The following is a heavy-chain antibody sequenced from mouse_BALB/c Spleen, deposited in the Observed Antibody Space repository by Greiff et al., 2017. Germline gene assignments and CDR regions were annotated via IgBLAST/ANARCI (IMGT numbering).Heavy chain of an antibody. J-gene: IGHJ4*01. CDR3: ARGVGKGAMDY. CDR2: ISYDGSN. Sequence: EVKLMESGPGLVKPSQSLSLTCSVTGYSITSGYYWNWIRQFPGNKLEWMGYISYDGSNNYNPSLKNRISITRDTSKNQFFLKLNSVTTEDTATYYCARGVGKGAMDYWGQGTSVTVSS. D-gene: IGHD1-3*01. CDR1: GYSITSGYY. V-gene: IGHV3-6*02.